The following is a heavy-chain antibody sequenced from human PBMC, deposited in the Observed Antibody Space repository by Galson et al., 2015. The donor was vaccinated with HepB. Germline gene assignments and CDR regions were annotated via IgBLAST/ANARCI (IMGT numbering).Heavy chain of an antibody. CDR2: IYYGGTT. Sequence: TLSLTCTVSGGSISSGYYWSWIRQHPGKGLEWIAYIYYGGTTYYNPSLQSRVSMSVDTSKKQFSLKLTSVTAADTAVYYCARVSGYDYGVDCWGQGTLVTVSS. D-gene: IGHD5-12*01. J-gene: IGHJ4*02. CDR3: ARVSGYDYGVDC. V-gene: IGHV4-31*03. CDR1: GGSISSGYY.